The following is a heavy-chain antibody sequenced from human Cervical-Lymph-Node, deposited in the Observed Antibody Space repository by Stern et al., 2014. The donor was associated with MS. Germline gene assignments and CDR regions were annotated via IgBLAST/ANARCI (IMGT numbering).Heavy chain of an antibody. V-gene: IGHV1-2*06. Sequence: QVQLVQSGTKMQKPGASVKVSCKASGYTFTAFFIHWVRQAPGQGLEWIGRLNPNSDDPTYAQNFQDRVTLTRDTSIGTAYLELSRLTSADTAVYYGAREATRIVVGIDYWGQGTQVTVSS. D-gene: IGHD3-22*01. CDR2: LNPNSDDP. CDR1: GYTFTAFF. J-gene: IGHJ4*02. CDR3: AREATRIVVGIDY.